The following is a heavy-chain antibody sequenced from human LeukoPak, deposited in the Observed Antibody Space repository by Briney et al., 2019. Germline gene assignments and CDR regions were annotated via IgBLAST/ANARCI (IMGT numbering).Heavy chain of an antibody. Sequence: ASVKVSCKASGYTFTSYGINWVRQAPGQGLEWMGWISAYNGNTNYAQKLQGRVTMTTDTSTSTAYMELRSLRSDDTAVYYCARMNYVSSGWGAPFDDWGQGTLVTVSS. CDR3: ARMNYVSSGWGAPFDD. J-gene: IGHJ4*02. CDR2: ISAYNGNT. CDR1: GYTFTSYG. V-gene: IGHV1-18*01. D-gene: IGHD3-16*01.